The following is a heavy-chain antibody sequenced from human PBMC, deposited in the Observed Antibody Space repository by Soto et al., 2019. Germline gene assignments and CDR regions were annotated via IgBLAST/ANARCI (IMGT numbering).Heavy chain of an antibody. D-gene: IGHD2-2*01. CDR1: GGTFSSYA. J-gene: IGHJ6*02. CDR2: IIPIFGTA. V-gene: IGHV1-69*06. Sequence: QVQLVQSGAEVKKPGSSVKVSCKASGGTFSSYAISWVRQAPGQGLEWMGGIIPIFGTANYAQKFQGRVTITADKSTSTAYMELSSLRSEDTAVYYCARDGQGYCSSTSCPYYYCMDVWGQGTTVTVSS. CDR3: ARDGQGYCSSTSCPYYYCMDV.